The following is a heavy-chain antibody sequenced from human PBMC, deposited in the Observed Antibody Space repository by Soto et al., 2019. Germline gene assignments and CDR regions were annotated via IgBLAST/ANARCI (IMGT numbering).Heavy chain of an antibody. CDR1: GYSFTSYW. J-gene: IGHJ4*02. D-gene: IGHD2-8*01. V-gene: IGHV5-51*01. CDR2: IYPGDSDT. Sequence: GESLKISCKGSGYSFTSYWIGWVRQMPGKGLEWMGIIYPGDSDTRYSPSFQGQVTISADKSISTAYLQWSSLKASDTAMYYCARHVLTAVAPRRWYYFDYWGQGTLVTVSS. CDR3: ARHVLTAVAPRRWYYFDY.